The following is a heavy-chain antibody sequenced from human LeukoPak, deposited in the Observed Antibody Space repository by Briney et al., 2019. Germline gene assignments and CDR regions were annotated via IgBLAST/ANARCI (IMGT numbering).Heavy chain of an antibody. CDR3: ASRPDQHLLYYFDY. D-gene: IGHD2-15*01. Sequence: ASVKVSCKASGYTFTGYYMHWVRQAPGQGLEWMGWVNPNSGGTKYAQKFQGRVTMTSDASISTAYMELSSLRSDDTAVYYCASRPDQHLLYYFDYWGQGALVTVSS. CDR2: VNPNSGGT. V-gene: IGHV1-2*02. CDR1: GYTFTGYY. J-gene: IGHJ4*02.